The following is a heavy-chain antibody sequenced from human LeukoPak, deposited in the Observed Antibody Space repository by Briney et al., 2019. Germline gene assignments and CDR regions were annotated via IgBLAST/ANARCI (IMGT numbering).Heavy chain of an antibody. Sequence: SETLSLTCTVSGGSISSYYWGWIRQPPGKGLEWIGYIYYSGSTNYNPSLKSRVTISVDTSKNQFSLKLSSVTAADTAVYYCARFRRVATIVAFDIWGQGTMVTVSS. J-gene: IGHJ3*02. CDR3: ARFRRVATIVAFDI. V-gene: IGHV4-59*01. CDR1: GGSISSYY. CDR2: IYYSGST. D-gene: IGHD5-24*01.